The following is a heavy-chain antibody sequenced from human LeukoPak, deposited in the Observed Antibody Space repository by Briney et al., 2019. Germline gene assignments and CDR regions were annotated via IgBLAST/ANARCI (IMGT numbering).Heavy chain of an antibody. CDR3: TKRKGWYGEGAFDY. J-gene: IGHJ4*02. Sequence: GGSLRLSCAASGIDVSGNYMICVRQAPGKGLEWVSVIYSDGRTYYADSVKGRFTISRDISKNILFLQMTSLRADDTAVYYCTKRKGWYGEGAFDYWGQGTLVTVSS. CDR2: IYSDGRT. D-gene: IGHD3-10*01. CDR1: GIDVSGNY. V-gene: IGHV3-53*01.